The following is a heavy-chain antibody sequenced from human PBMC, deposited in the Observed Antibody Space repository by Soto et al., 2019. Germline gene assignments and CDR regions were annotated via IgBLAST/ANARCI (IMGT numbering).Heavy chain of an antibody. CDR1: GFTVSSNY. CDR2: IYSGGST. V-gene: IGHV3-66*01. CDR3: ARVREQWLVPDAFDI. Sequence: EVQLVESGGGLVQPGGSLRLSCAASGFTVSSNYMSWVRQAPGKGLEWVSVIYSGGSTYYADSVKGRFTISRDNSKNTLYLQMNSLRAEDTAVYYCARVREQWLVPDAFDIWGQGTMVTVSS. D-gene: IGHD6-19*01. J-gene: IGHJ3*02.